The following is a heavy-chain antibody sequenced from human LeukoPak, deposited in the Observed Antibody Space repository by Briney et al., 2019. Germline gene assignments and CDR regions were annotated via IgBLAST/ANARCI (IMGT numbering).Heavy chain of an antibody. CDR1: GGTFSSYA. V-gene: IGHV1-69*04. J-gene: IGHJ4*02. D-gene: IGHD4-11*01. Sequence: ASVKVSCKASGGTFSSYAISWVRQAPGQGLKWMRRIIPIIGIANCEQKFHGIVTITPDKSTSTAYMELSSLKSDDTAVYYCARDDCSTRWGQGTLVTVSS. CDR2: IIPIIGIA. CDR3: ARDDCSTR.